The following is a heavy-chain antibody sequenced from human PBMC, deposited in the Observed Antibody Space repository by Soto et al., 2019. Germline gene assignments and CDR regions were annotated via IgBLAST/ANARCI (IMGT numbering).Heavy chain of an antibody. CDR1: GASISNGDYS. V-gene: IGHV4-30-2*01. D-gene: IGHD7-27*01. Sequence: QLQLLESGSGLVKPSQTLSLTCAVSGASISNGDYSWSWIRQPPGRALGWIGYIYSSGRSDYNPSPQGRVNITIGTSKKQFSLRLTSVAAAGAGVYYCARGNGGTFFAFWGQGALVTVSS. CDR2: IYSSGRS. J-gene: IGHJ4*02. CDR3: ARGNGGTFFAF.